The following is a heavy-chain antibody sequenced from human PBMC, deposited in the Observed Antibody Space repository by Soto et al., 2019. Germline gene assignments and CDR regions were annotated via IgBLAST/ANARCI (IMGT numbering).Heavy chain of an antibody. Sequence: GGSLRLSCAASGFTFINYAMHWVRQAPGKGLEWVAVISYDGSNKYYTDSVKGRFTISRDNSKNTMYLQMNSLSAEDTAVYHCARDQVKGTMTILWGQGTLVTVSS. CDR3: ARDQVKGTMTIL. D-gene: IGHD4-17*01. CDR1: GFTFINYA. V-gene: IGHV3-30-3*01. CDR2: ISYDGSNK. J-gene: IGHJ4*02.